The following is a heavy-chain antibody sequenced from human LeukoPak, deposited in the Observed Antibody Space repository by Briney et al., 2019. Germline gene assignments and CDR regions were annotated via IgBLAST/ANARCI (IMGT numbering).Heavy chain of an antibody. D-gene: IGHD6-13*01. CDR3: AKEKEALSSWFGGDY. CDR1: GFTFSSSV. CDR2: ITGSGGYT. V-gene: IGHV3-23*01. J-gene: IGHJ4*02. Sequence: GGSLRLSCAASGFTFSSSVMNWVRQAPGKGLEWLSGITGSGGYTYYADSVKGRFTISRDNSKNTLYLQMNSLRAEDTAVYYCAKEKEALSSWFGGDYWGQGTLVTVSS.